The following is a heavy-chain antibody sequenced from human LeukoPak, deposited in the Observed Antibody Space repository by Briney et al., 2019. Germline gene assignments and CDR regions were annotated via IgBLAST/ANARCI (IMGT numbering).Heavy chain of an antibody. CDR3: ARDRLLLWFGELSNYYYGMDV. J-gene: IGHJ6*04. V-gene: IGHV3-48*03. Sequence: PGGSLRLSCAASGLTFSSYEMNWVRQAPGKGLEWVSYISSSGSTIYYADSVKGRFTISRDNAKNSLYLQMNSLRAEDTAVYYCARDRLLLWFGELSNYYYGMDVWGKGTTVTVSS. D-gene: IGHD3-10*01. CDR2: ISSSGSTI. CDR1: GLTFSSYE.